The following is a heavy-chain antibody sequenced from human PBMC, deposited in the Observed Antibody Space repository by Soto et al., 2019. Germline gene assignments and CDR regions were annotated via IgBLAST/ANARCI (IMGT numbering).Heavy chain of an antibody. CDR1: GFTFSSYS. CDR2: ISSSSSYI. Sequence: GGSLRLSCAASGFTFSSYSMNWVRQAPGKGLEWVSSISSSSSYIYYADSVKGRSTISRDNAKNSLYLQMNSLRAEDTAVYYCARGDEGDYYGMDVWGQGTTVTVSS. J-gene: IGHJ6*02. CDR3: ARGDEGDYYGMDV. V-gene: IGHV3-21*01.